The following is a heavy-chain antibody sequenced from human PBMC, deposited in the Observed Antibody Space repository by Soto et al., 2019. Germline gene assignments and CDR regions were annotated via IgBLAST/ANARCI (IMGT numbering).Heavy chain of an antibody. J-gene: IGHJ4*02. Sequence: GESLKISCAASGFTFSSYDMHWVRQATGKGLEWVSAIGTAGDTYYPGSVKGRFTISRENAKNSLYLQMNSLRAGDTAVYYCARGLFSHATGSYYFDYWGQGTLVTVSS. D-gene: IGHD3-10*01. CDR3: ARGLFSHATGSYYFDY. V-gene: IGHV3-13*01. CDR2: IGTAGDT. CDR1: GFTFSSYD.